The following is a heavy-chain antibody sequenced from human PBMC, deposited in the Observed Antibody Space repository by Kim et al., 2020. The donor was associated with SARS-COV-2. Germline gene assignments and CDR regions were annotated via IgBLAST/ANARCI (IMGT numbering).Heavy chain of an antibody. V-gene: IGHV4-34*01. CDR2: ST. CDR3: ARGSSMAFDI. Sequence: STNYNPSLKSRVTISVDTSKNQFSLKLSSVTAADTAVYYCARGSSMAFDIWGQGTMVTVSS. J-gene: IGHJ3*02.